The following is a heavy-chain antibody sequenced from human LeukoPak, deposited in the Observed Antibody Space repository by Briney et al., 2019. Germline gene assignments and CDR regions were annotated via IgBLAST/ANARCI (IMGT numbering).Heavy chain of an antibody. CDR2: IIGSGVSA. Sequence: PGGFLRLSCAASGFTFSTYAMSWVRQAPGKGLEWVSAIIGSGVSAYYADSVKGRFTISRDNSKNTLYLRMNSLRAEDTAVYYCAKFAFGYYNNYADFWGRGTLVTVSS. D-gene: IGHD4-11*01. J-gene: IGHJ4*02. CDR3: AKFAFGYYNNYADF. V-gene: IGHV3-23*01. CDR1: GFTFSTYA.